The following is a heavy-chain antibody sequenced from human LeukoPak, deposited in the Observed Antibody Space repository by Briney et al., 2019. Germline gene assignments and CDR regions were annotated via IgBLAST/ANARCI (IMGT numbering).Heavy chain of an antibody. Sequence: SETLSLTCTVSGGSISSYYWNWIRQPPGKGLEWIGNIYYSGGTNYNPSLKSRVTISVDRSKNQFSLKLNSVTAADTAVYYCARIGTFGGVYYFDYWGQGTLVTVSS. V-gene: IGHV4-59*12. CDR2: IYYSGGT. CDR1: GGSISSYY. D-gene: IGHD3-16*01. CDR3: ARIGTFGGVYYFDY. J-gene: IGHJ4*02.